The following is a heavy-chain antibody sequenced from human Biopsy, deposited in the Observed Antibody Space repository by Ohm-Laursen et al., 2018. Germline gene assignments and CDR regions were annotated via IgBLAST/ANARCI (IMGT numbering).Heavy chain of an antibody. J-gene: IGHJ6*02. CDR1: GGTFSNYA. CDR3: AIFEGYSDDNLDYEHYGMDV. CDR2: IIAVSGLV. Sequence: SSVKVSCKASGGTFSNYAISWVRQAPGEGLEWMGGIIAVSGLVNYAPKFQGRVSITADKSTTTAYMELSNLKSEDTAVYYCAIFEGYSDDNLDYEHYGMDVWGQGTTVTVSS. D-gene: IGHD1-26*01. V-gene: IGHV1-69*17.